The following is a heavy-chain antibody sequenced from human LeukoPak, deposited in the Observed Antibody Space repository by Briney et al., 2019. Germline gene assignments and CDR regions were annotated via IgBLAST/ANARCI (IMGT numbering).Heavy chain of an antibody. Sequence: QSGGSLRLSCAASGFTVSSNYMSWVRQAPGKGLEWVSVIYSGGSTYYADSVKGRFTISRDNSKNTLYLQMNSLRAEDTAVYYCAKDQYGDYGYRYFDLWGRGTLVTVSS. CDR1: GFTVSSNY. CDR2: IYSGGST. D-gene: IGHD4-17*01. V-gene: IGHV3-53*01. J-gene: IGHJ2*01. CDR3: AKDQYGDYGYRYFDL.